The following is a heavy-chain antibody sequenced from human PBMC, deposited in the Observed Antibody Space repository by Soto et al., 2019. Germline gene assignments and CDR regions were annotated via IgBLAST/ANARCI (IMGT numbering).Heavy chain of an antibody. D-gene: IGHD6-13*01. CDR3: ARDRLDRLSIAAAVNWFDP. CDR1: GFPFADYS. V-gene: IGHV3-9*01. J-gene: IGHJ5*02. CDR2: ISWNSGSI. Sequence: PGGAMRLSCAASGFPFADYSMHWVRQAPGKGLEWVSGISWNSGSIGYADSVKGRFTISRDNAKNSLYLQMDSLRAEDTAVYYCARDRLDRLSIAAAVNWFDPWGQGTLVTVSS.